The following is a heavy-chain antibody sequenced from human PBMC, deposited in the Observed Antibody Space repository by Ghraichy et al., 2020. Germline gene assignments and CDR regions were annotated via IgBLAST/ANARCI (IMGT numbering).Heavy chain of an antibody. D-gene: IGHD1-26*01. J-gene: IGHJ4*02. V-gene: IGHV3-23*01. CDR3: AKDMSTQIEVGAARF. Sequence: GGSLRLSCAASGFTFRIYGMSWVRQAPGKGLEWVSVVSGSGDNTHYADSVKGRFTISRDNSKNTVYLQMNSLRAEDTAVYYCAKDMSTQIEVGAARFWGQGTLVPVTS. CDR1: GFTFRIYG. CDR2: VSGSGDNT.